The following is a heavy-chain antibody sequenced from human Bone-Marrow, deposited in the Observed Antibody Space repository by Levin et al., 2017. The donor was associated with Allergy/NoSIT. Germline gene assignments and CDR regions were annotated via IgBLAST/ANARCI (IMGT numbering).Heavy chain of an antibody. CDR2: ISSSGSTI. V-gene: IGHV3-48*03. D-gene: IGHD3-3*01. CDR1: GFTFSSYE. J-gene: IGHJ4*02. Sequence: SGGSLRLSCAASGFTFSSYEMNWVRQAPGKGLEWVSYISSSGSTIYYADSVKGRFTISRDNAKNSLYLQMNSLRAEDTAVYYCARDWTDFGVVIGGHFDYWGQGTLVTVSS. CDR3: ARDWTDFGVVIGGHFDY.